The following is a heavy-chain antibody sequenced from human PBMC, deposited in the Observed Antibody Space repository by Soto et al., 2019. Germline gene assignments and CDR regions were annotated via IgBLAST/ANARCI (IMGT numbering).Heavy chain of an antibody. CDR1: GGSFSGYY. CDR2: INHSGST. J-gene: IGHJ6*02. CDR3: ARVGVAAYYYYYGMDG. Sequence: SETLSLTCAVYGGSFSGYYWSWIRQPPGKGLEWIGEINHSGSTNYNPSLKSRVTISVDTSKNQFSLKLSSVTAADTAVYYCARVGVAAYYYYYGMDGWGQGTTVTVSS. V-gene: IGHV4-34*01. D-gene: IGHD2-15*01.